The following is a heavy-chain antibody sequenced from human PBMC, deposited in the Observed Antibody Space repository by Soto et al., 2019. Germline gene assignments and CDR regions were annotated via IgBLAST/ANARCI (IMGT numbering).Heavy chain of an antibody. CDR2: IRSKANNYAT. D-gene: IGHD3-3*01. V-gene: IGHV3-73*01. CDR3: SGQASDFWSGKPQYYMDV. J-gene: IGHJ6*03. Sequence: EVQLVESGGGVVQPGGSLKLSCAASGFTFSGSAMHWVRQASGKGLEWVGRIRSKANNYATAYGASVKGRFTISRYDSKKTAYLQMNSLKTEDTDVYYCSGQASDFWSGKPQYYMDVWRKGNKVTVSS. CDR1: GFTFSGSA.